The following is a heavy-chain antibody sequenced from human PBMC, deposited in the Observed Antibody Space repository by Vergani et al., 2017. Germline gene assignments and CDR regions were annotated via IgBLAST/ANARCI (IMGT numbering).Heavy chain of an antibody. V-gene: IGHV4-30-4*08. CDR3: AREEAYYYDSGSY. CDR2: ISYSGTT. Sequence: QLQESGPGLVKPSQTLSLICTVSGGPISSGDYYWTWIRQPPGKGLEWIGYISYSGTTYYNPSLKSRVTMSVDTSKNQFSLKLSSVTAADTAVYYCAREEAYYYDSGSYWGQGTLVTVSS. J-gene: IGHJ4*02. CDR1: GGPISSGDYY. D-gene: IGHD3-22*01.